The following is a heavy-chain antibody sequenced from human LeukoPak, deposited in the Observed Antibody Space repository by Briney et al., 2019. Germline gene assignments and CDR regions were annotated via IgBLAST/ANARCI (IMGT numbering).Heavy chain of an antibody. V-gene: IGHV3-33*08. D-gene: IGHD3-9*01. J-gene: IGHJ6*02. CDR3: ARVGRRYFDWLLTLPYYFYGMDV. Sequence: PGGSLRLSCAASGFTFSSYGMHWVRQAPGKGLEWVAVIWYGGSNKYYADSVKGRFTISRDNSKNTLYLQMNSLRAEDTAVYYCARVGRRYFDWLLTLPYYFYGMDVWGQGTTVTVSS. CDR1: GFTFSSYG. CDR2: IWYGGSNK.